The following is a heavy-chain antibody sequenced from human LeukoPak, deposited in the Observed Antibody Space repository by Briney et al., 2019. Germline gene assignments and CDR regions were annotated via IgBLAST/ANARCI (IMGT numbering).Heavy chain of an antibody. Sequence: GASVKVSCKASGYTFTIDDINWVRQATGQGLEWMGWMNPNRGNTGYAQKFQGRVTITRNTSISTAYMELRSLRSEDTAVYYCARGAGGRARNWFDPWGQGTLVTVSS. J-gene: IGHJ5*02. CDR2: MNPNRGNT. V-gene: IGHV1-8*03. D-gene: IGHD1-14*01. CDR1: GYTFTIDD. CDR3: ARGAGGRARNWFDP.